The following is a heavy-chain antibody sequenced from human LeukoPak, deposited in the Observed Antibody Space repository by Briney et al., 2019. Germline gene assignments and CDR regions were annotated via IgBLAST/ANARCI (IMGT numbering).Heavy chain of an antibody. J-gene: IGHJ4*02. CDR3: ARDRGIVATTHFDY. CDR1: GSTVTSYG. Sequence: ASVKVSCKASGSTVTSYGISWVRQAPGQGLEWMGWISAYNGNTNYAQKLQGRVTMTTDTSTSTAYMELRSLRSDDTAVYYCARDRGIVATTHFDYWGQGTLVTVSS. D-gene: IGHD5-12*01. CDR2: ISAYNGNT. V-gene: IGHV1-18*01.